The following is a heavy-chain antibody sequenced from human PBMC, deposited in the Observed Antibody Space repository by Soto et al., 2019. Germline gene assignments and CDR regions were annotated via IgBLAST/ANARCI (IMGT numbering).Heavy chain of an antibody. J-gene: IGHJ5*02. V-gene: IGHV3-72*01. Sequence: EVQLVESGGGLVQPGGSLRLSCAASGFTFSDHHMDWVRQAPGKGLEWVGRARNKAHSYTTAYAASVKGRFTISRDNSKNTLYRQMNSLRAEDTAVYYCAKDRGLIADNWFDPLGQGTLVTVSS. CDR2: ARNKAHSYTT. CDR1: GFTFSDHH. CDR3: AKDRGLIADNWFDP. D-gene: IGHD6-13*01.